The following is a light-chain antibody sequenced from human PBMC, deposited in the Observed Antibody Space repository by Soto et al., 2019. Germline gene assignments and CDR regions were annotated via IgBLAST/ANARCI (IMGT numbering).Light chain of an antibody. CDR2: DTS. J-gene: IGKJ5*01. Sequence: EILLTQSPATLSLSPGERATLSCRASQSVGSYVRWYQHKPGQGPRLLIYDTSDRATGIPARFSGSGSGTDFTLTISGLEPADLGVYYCQQRHNWPITFGQGTRLEIK. CDR1: QSVGSY. CDR3: QQRHNWPIT. V-gene: IGKV3-11*01.